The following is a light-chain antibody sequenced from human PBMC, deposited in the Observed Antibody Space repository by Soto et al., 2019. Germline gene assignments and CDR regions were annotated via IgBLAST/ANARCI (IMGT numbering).Light chain of an antibody. CDR3: QQYRAWPLS. J-gene: IGKJ4*01. Sequence: EIVVTQSPATLSVSPGERATVSCRASQSIGNKLAWYQQTPGQAPRLLIYDASTRATSIPARFSGSGSGTDFTLTISNLQSGEVAVYDCQQYRAWPLSFGGGTKVEIK. CDR2: DAS. V-gene: IGKV3D-15*01. CDR1: QSIGNK.